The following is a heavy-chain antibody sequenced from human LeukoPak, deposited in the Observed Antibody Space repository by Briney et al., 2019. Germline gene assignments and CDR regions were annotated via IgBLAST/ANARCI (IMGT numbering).Heavy chain of an antibody. CDR3: AKLKSELELHLMDV. D-gene: IGHD1-7*01. CDR1: GFTFSSYG. Sequence: PGGSLRLSCAASGFTFSSYGMHWVRQAPGKGLEWVAFIRYDGSNKYYADSVKGRFTISRDNSKNTLYLQMNSLRAEDTAVYYCAKLKSELELHLMDVWGKGTTVTVSS. J-gene: IGHJ6*03. V-gene: IGHV3-30*02. CDR2: IRYDGSNK.